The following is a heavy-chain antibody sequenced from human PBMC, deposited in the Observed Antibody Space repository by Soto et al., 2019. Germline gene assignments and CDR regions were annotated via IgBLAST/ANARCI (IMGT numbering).Heavy chain of an antibody. CDR3: STRAYDTNGYYRFDP. CDR2: INHSGRV. J-gene: IGHJ5*01. CDR1: GGSFSGHS. V-gene: IGHV4-34*01. Sequence: PSESLSLTCAVYGGSFSGHSWTWIRQSPGKGLEWIGDINHSGRVNYSPSLKSRVTISLDKSKNQFSLTLSAVTAADTAMYYCSTRAYDTNGYYRFDPWGQGTLGTVFS. D-gene: IGHD3-22*01.